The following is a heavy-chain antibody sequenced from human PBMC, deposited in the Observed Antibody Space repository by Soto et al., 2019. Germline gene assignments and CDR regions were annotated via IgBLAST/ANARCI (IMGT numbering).Heavy chain of an antibody. CDR1: GFTFSSYA. J-gene: IGHJ4*02. D-gene: IGHD3-16*02. CDR3: AKSRVFIGAIVTLLDS. V-gene: IGHV3-23*01. CDR2: ISNNGDTA. Sequence: EVQLLESGGGLVQPGGSLTLSCATSGFTFSSYAMVWVRQAAEKGLEWVASISNNGDTAYSADSVKGRFTISRGNSENTLCLQMNGLRADATALYFCAKSRVFIGAIVTLLDSWGQGTQVTVSS.